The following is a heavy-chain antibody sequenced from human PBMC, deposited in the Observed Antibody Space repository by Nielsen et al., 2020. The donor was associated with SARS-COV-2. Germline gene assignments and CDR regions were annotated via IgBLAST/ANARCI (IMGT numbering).Heavy chain of an antibody. CDR2: ISWNSGSI. CDR1: GFTFDDYA. V-gene: IGHV3-9*01. CDR3: AKDMGPVIWYFDL. Sequence: SLKISYAASGFTFDDYAMHWVRQAPGKGLEWVPGISWNSGSIGYADSVKGRFTISRDNAKNSLYLQMNSLRAEDTALYYCAKDMGPVIWYFDLWGRGTLVTVSS. J-gene: IGHJ2*01. D-gene: IGHD3-10*01.